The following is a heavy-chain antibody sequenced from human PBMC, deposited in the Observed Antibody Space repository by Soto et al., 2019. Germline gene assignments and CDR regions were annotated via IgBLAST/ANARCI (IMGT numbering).Heavy chain of an antibody. Sequence: GGSLRLSCSASGFTFSSYAMHWVRQAPGKGLEYVSAISSNGGSTYYADSVKGRFTISRDNSKNTLYLQMSSLRAEDTAVYYCVKVFSRYFDWYYFAYWGQGTLVTVSP. CDR1: GFTFSSYA. CDR3: VKVFSRYFDWYYFAY. V-gene: IGHV3-64D*08. J-gene: IGHJ4*02. CDR2: ISSNGGST. D-gene: IGHD3-9*01.